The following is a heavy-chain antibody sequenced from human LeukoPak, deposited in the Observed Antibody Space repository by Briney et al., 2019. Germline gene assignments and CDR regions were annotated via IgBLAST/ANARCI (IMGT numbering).Heavy chain of an antibody. CDR3: ARDPTVLLWFGESDY. CDR2: ISSSSSTI. D-gene: IGHD3-10*01. V-gene: IGHV3-48*01. CDR1: GFTFSSYS. J-gene: IGHJ4*02. Sequence: GRSLRLSCAASGFTFSSYSMNWVRQAPGKGLEWVSYISSSSSTIYYADSVKGRFTISRDNAKNSLYLQMNSLRAEDTAVYYCARDPTVLLWFGESDYWGQGTLVTVSS.